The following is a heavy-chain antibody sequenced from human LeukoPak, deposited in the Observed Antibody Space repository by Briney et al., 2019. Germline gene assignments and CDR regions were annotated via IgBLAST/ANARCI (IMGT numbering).Heavy chain of an antibody. D-gene: IGHD5-24*01. Sequence: GGSLRLSCAASGFTFSSYSMNWVRQAPGKGLEWVSSISSSSSYIYYADSVKGRFTISRDNAKNSLYPQMNSLRAEDTAVYYCARVGDGYGYYYYMDVWGKGTTVTVSS. CDR3: ARVGDGYGYYYYMDV. J-gene: IGHJ6*03. V-gene: IGHV3-21*01. CDR1: GFTFSSYS. CDR2: ISSSSSYI.